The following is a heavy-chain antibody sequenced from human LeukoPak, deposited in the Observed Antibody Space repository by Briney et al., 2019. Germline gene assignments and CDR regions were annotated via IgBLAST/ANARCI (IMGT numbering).Heavy chain of an antibody. CDR3: ARDPVIVVVPDAMRRSWFDP. CDR2: ISAYNGNT. CDR1: GYTFTSYG. Sequence: ASVKVSCKASGYTFTSYGISWVRQAPGQGLEWMGWISAYNGNTNYAQKLQGRVTMTTDTSTSTAYMELRSLRSDDTAVYYCARDPVIVVVPDAMRRSWFDPWGQGTLVTVSS. D-gene: IGHD2-2*01. J-gene: IGHJ5*02. V-gene: IGHV1-18*01.